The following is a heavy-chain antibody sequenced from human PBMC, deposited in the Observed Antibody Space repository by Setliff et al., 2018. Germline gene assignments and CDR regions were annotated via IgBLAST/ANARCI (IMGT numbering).Heavy chain of an antibody. Sequence: SETLSLTCTVSGESIRSNNWWNWVRQPPGKGLEWIGDIYQSGTNNYNPSLKSRVTISADTSKNQFSLNLTSVTAADTAVYYCARATSGWYSAYYYYMDVWGKGTTVTVSS. CDR3: ARATSGWYSAYYYYMDV. CDR2: IYQSGTN. V-gene: IGHV4-4*02. CDR1: GESIRSNNW. J-gene: IGHJ6*03. D-gene: IGHD6-19*01.